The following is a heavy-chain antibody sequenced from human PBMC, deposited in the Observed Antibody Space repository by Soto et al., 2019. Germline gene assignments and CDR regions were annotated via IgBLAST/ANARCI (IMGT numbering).Heavy chain of an antibody. CDR3: AVRYRYGRPFVY. Sequence: ASLKVSCKVAGYTLTELSMHWVRQAPGKGLEWMGGFDPEDGETIYAQKFQGRVTMTEDTSTDTAYMELSSLRSEDTAVHYCAVRYRYGRPFVYWCQGTLVTVSS. CDR2: FDPEDGET. D-gene: IGHD5-18*01. CDR1: GYTLTELS. V-gene: IGHV1-24*01. J-gene: IGHJ4*02.